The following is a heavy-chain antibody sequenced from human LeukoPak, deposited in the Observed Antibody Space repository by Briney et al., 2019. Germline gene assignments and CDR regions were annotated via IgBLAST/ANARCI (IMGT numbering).Heavy chain of an antibody. V-gene: IGHV3-30-3*01. D-gene: IGHD4-17*01. CDR3: ARAHDYGDPDDY. Sequence: GRSLRLSCAASGFTFSSYAMHWVRQAPGKGLEWVAVISYDGSNKYYADSVKGRFTISRDNSKNTLYLQMNSLRAEDTAVYYCARAHDYGDPDDYWGQGTLVTVSS. CDR1: GFTFSSYA. CDR2: ISYDGSNK. J-gene: IGHJ4*02.